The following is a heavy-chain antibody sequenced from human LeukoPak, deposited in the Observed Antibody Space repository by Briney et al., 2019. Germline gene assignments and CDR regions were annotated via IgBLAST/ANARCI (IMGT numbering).Heavy chain of an antibody. J-gene: IGHJ3*02. CDR1: GFTFSSYS. Sequence: GGSLRLSCAASGFTFSSYSMNWVRQAPGKGLEWVAVISYDGSNKYYADSVKGRFTISRDNSKNTLYLQMNSLRAEDTAVYYCARDRKWGWGIAAAGAPAFDIWGQGTKVTVSS. CDR3: ARDRKWGWGIAAAGAPAFDI. D-gene: IGHD6-13*01. V-gene: IGHV3-30*03. CDR2: ISYDGSNK.